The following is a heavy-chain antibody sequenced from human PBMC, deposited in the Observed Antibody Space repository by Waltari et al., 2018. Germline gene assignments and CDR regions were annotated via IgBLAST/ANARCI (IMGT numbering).Heavy chain of an antibody. V-gene: IGHV3-23*04. CDR2: ISGSGGST. Sequence: EVQLVESGGGLVQPGGSLRLSCAASGFTFSSYAMRWVRQAPGKGLEWVSAISGSGGSTYYADSVKGRFTISRDNSKNTLYLQMNSLRAEDTAVYYCARVSSYYPDAFDIWGQGTMVTVSS. J-gene: IGHJ3*02. CDR3: ARVSSYYPDAFDI. CDR1: GFTFSSYA. D-gene: IGHD1-26*01.